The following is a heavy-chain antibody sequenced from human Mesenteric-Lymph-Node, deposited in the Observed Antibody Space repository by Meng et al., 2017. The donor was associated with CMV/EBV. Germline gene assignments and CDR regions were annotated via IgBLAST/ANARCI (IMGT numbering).Heavy chain of an antibody. CDR3: AREMRGRGVPAAKGGVFDY. CDR1: GGSISSSSYY. Sequence: SETLSLTCTVSGGSISSSSYYWGWIRQPPGKGLEWIGSIYYSGSTYYNPSLKSRVTISVDTSQNQFSLKLSSVTAADTAVYYCAREMRGRGVPAAKGGVFDYWGQGTLVTVSS. D-gene: IGHD2-2*01. CDR2: IYYSGST. J-gene: IGHJ4*02. V-gene: IGHV4-39*07.